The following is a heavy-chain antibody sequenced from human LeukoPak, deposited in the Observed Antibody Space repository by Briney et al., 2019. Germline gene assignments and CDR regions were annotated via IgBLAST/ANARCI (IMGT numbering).Heavy chain of an antibody. D-gene: IGHD3-3*01. J-gene: IGHJ4*02. CDR2: INHSGRT. V-gene: IGHV4-34*01. CDR3: ARLRFLESLLPEYYFDY. CDR1: GGSFSGYY. Sequence: SETLSLTCAVYGGSFSGYYWSWIRQPPGKGPEWIGEINHSGRTNYNPSLKSRVTISVDTSKNQFSLKLSSVTAADTAVYYCARLRFLESLLPEYYFDYWGQGTLVTVSS.